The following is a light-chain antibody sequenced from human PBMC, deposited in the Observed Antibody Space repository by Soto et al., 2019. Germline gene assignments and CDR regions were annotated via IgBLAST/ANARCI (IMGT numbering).Light chain of an antibody. CDR2: DAS. CDR3: QQYNTYPWT. V-gene: IGKV1-5*01. J-gene: IGKJ1*01. Sequence: DILLTQSPSTLSSSVGDRVSITCRASQSINTCLAWYQKKPGKAPKLLIFDASSLASRVSSRFSGRGSGTQFTPTISSLQADDFATYYWQQYNTYPWTFGQGTKVDIK. CDR1: QSINTC.